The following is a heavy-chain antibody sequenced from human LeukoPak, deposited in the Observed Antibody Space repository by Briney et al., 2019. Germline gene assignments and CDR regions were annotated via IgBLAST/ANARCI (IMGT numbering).Heavy chain of an antibody. V-gene: IGHV1-69*05. CDR1: GGTFSSYA. CDR3: ARGVVPAAPYYYYYYMDV. Sequence: GASVKVSCKASGGTFSSYAISWVRQAPGQGLEWMGGIIPIFGTANYAQKFQGRVTITTDESTSTAYMELSSLRSEDTAVYYCARGVVPAAPYYYYYYMDVWGKGTTVTVSS. J-gene: IGHJ6*03. CDR2: IIPIFGTA. D-gene: IGHD2-2*01.